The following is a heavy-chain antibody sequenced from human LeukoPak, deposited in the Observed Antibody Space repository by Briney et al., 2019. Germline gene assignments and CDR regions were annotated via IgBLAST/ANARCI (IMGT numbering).Heavy chain of an antibody. CDR2: IWYDGSNK. CDR1: GFTFSSYG. J-gene: IGHJ4*02. CDR3: ARDRAVADPGDY. Sequence: GGSLRLSCAASGFTFSSYGMHWVRQAPGKGLEWVAVIWYDGSNKYYADSVKGRFTISRDNSKNTLYLQMNSLRAEDTAAYYCARDRAVADPGDYWGQGTLVTVSS. D-gene: IGHD6-19*01. V-gene: IGHV3-33*01.